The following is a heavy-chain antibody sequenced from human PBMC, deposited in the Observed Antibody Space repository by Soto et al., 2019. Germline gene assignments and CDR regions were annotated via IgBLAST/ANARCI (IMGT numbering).Heavy chain of an antibody. CDR2: LYYSGST. J-gene: IGHJ4*02. CDR3: ATREVGVAVYY. CDR1: GASIIRNRYH. D-gene: IGHD6-19*01. Sequence: SETLSLTCSVSGASIIRNRYHWVWIRQPPGKGLEWIGSLYYSGSTHYNPSLKSRVTISVYTSKNQFSLRLNSMTVADTAVYYCATREVGVAVYYWGTRNMGTVYS. V-gene: IGHV4-39*01.